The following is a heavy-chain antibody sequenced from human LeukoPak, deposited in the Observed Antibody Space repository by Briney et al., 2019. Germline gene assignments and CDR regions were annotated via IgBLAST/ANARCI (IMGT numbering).Heavy chain of an antibody. V-gene: IGHV3-21*01. J-gene: IGHJ4*02. Sequence: GGSLILSCAASGFTFSSYSMNWVRQAPGKGLEWVSSISSSSSYIYYADSVKGRFTISRDNAKNSLYLQMNSLRAEDTAVYYCARDMVVPAASPWYFDYWGQGTLVTVSS. CDR1: GFTFSSYS. CDR3: ARDMVVPAASPWYFDY. CDR2: ISSSSSYI. D-gene: IGHD2-2*01.